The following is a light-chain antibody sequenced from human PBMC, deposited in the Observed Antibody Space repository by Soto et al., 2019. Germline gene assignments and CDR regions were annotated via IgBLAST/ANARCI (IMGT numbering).Light chain of an antibody. J-gene: IGLJ1*01. CDR3: AAWDDSLNGRV. CDR1: KNDIGVYDF. V-gene: IGLV2-8*01. CDR2: EVV. Sequence: QSVLTQPPSASGSPGQSVTISCTGTKNDIGVYDFVSWYQHHPGKAPRLIIYEVVQRPSGVPDRFSGSKSGNTASLTVSGLQAADEADYYCAAWDDSLNGRVFGTGTKVTVL.